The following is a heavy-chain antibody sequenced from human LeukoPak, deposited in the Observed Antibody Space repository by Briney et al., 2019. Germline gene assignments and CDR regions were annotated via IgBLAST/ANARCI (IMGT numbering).Heavy chain of an antibody. J-gene: IGHJ4*02. CDR3: AKDGYYYDSSAHFDY. D-gene: IGHD3-22*01. CDR1: GFTFSSYA. Sequence: QPGGSLRLSCAASGFTFSSYAMSWVRQAPGKGPEWVSAISGSGGSTYYADPVKGRFTISRDNSKNTLYLQMNSLRAEDTAVYYCAKDGYYYDSSAHFDYWGQGTLVTVSS. V-gene: IGHV3-23*01. CDR2: ISGSGGST.